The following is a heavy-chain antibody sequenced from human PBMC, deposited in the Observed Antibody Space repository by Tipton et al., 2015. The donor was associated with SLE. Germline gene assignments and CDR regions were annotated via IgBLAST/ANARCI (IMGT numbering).Heavy chain of an antibody. CDR3: ARDPNWGILGWFDP. V-gene: IGHV4-61*02. CDR2: ISSSGST. J-gene: IGHJ5*02. Sequence: TLSLTCTVSGGSLSSGGYYWNWIRQPAGKGLEWIGRISSSGSTNYNPSLKTRVTISIDTSTNQFSLKVTSVTAADTAVYYCARDPNWGILGWFDPWGQGTLVTVSS. CDR1: GGSLSSGGYY. D-gene: IGHD7-27*01.